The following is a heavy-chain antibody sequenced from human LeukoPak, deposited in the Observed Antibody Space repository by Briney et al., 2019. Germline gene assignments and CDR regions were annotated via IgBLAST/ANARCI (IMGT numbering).Heavy chain of an antibody. D-gene: IGHD2-15*01. CDR1: GFTLSSYW. CDR3: ARRYFDY. J-gene: IGHJ4*02. V-gene: IGHV3-7*01. Sequence: PGGPLRLSCAASGFTLSSYWMSWVRQAPGKGLEWVANIKQDGSEKYYVDSVKGRFTISRDNAKNSLYLQMNSLRAEDTAVYYCARRYFDYWGQGTLVTVSS. CDR2: IKQDGSEK.